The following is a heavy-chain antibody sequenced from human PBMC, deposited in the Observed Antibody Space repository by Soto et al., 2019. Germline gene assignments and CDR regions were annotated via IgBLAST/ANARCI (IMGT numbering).Heavy chain of an antibody. CDR1: GYTLTELS. V-gene: IGHV1-24*01. CDR2: FDPEDGET. CDR3: ARGENSRHNPPKGGGLNTIFGVVIDY. D-gene: IGHD3-3*01. Sequence: GASVKVSCKVSGYTLTELSMHWVRQAPGKGLEWMGGFDPEDGETIYAQKFQGRVTMTEDTSTSTVYMELSSLRSEDTAVYYCARGENSRHNPPKGGGLNTIFGVVIDYWGQGTLVTVSS. J-gene: IGHJ4*02.